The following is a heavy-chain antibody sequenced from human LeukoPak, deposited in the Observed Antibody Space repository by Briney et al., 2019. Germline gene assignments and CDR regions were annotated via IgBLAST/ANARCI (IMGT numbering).Heavy chain of an antibody. CDR3: AKFGSIGNYYYYMDV. CDR2: IIGSGAST. J-gene: IGHJ6*03. Sequence: PGGSLRLSCAASGFTFSTYGMSWVRQAPGKGLEWVSGIIGSGASTYYADSVKGRFTISRDNSQNTLYLQMNSLRAEDTAVYYCAKFGSIGNYYYYMDVWGKGTTVTISS. D-gene: IGHD3-10*01. V-gene: IGHV3-23*01. CDR1: GFTFSTYG.